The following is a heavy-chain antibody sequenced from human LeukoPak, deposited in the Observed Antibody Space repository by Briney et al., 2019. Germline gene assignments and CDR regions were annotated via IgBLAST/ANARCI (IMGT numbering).Heavy chain of an antibody. CDR1: GFTVSSNY. D-gene: IGHD1-26*01. J-gene: IGHJ6*04. V-gene: IGHV3-66*02. CDR2: IYSGGST. CDR3: ARDKSGPVEGWELLFGMDV. Sequence: PGGSLRLSCAASGFTVSSNYMSWVRQAPGKGLEWVSVIYSGGSTYYADSVKGRFTISRDNSKNTLYLQMNSLRAEDTAVYYCARDKSGPVEGWELLFGMDVWGKGTTVTVSS.